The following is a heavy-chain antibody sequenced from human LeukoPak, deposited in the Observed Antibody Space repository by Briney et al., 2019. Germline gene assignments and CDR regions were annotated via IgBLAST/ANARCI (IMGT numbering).Heavy chain of an antibody. Sequence: PGGSLRLSCAASGFTFSSYSMNWVRQAPGKGLEWVSYISSSSTIYNADSVKGRFTISRDNAKNSLYLQMNSLRAEDTAVYYCAKVRLERGFFDYWGQGTLVTVSS. CDR1: GFTFSSYS. V-gene: IGHV3-48*04. CDR3: AKVRLERGFFDY. J-gene: IGHJ4*02. D-gene: IGHD1-1*01. CDR2: ISSSSTI.